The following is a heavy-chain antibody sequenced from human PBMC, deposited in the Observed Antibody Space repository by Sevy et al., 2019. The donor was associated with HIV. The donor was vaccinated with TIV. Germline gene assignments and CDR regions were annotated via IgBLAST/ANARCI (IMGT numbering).Heavy chain of an antibody. CDR2: VSGSGGST. D-gene: IGHD3-22*01. J-gene: IGHJ4*02. CDR3: AKGRGSSGYYYFDY. CDR1: GFTFSSYA. Sequence: GGSLRLSCAASGFTFSSYAMSWVRQAPGKGLEWVSAVSGSGGSTYYADSVKGRFTIARDNSKNTLYLQMNSLRAEDTAVYYCAKGRGSSGYYYFDYWGQGTLVTVSS. V-gene: IGHV3-23*01.